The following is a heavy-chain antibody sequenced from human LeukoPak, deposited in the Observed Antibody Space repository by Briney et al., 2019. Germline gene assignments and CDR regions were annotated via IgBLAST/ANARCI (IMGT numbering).Heavy chain of an antibody. D-gene: IGHD3-10*01. V-gene: IGHV4-34*01. CDR3: ARADTSGTSSSDAFDI. CDR2: INHSGST. J-gene: IGHJ3*02. CDR1: GGSFSGYY. Sequence: SETLSLTCAVYGGSFSGYYWSWIRQPPGKGLEWIGEINHSGSTNYNPSLKSRVTISVDKSKNHFSLKLSAVTAADTAMYYCARADTSGTSSSDAFDIWGQGTMVTVSS.